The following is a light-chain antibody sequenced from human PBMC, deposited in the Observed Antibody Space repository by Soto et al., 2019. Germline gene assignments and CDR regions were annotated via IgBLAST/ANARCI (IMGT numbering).Light chain of an antibody. CDR2: DAS. J-gene: IGKJ1*01. V-gene: IGKV3-20*01. CDR3: EQYGGSPL. Sequence: SHSPASLSVSHGERATLSCRASQSVSSRSLAWYQKKPGQAPRFLIYDASSRASGIPDRFSGSGFGTDFTLTISSLEPEDFAVYYCEQYGGSPLFGQGTKVDI. CDR1: QSVSSRS.